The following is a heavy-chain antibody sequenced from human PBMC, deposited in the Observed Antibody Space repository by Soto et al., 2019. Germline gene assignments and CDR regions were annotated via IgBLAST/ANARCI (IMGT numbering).Heavy chain of an antibody. V-gene: IGHV4-4*07. CDR2: IYTSGST. CDR3: ARDTYYYDSSGYYYYYYGMDV. Sequence: QVQLQESGPGLVKPSETLSLTCTVSGGSISSYYCSWIRQPAGKGLEWIGRIYTSGSTNYNPSLKSRVTMSVDTSKNQFSLKLSSVTAADTAVYYCARDTYYYDSSGYYYYYYGMDVWGQGTTVTVSS. D-gene: IGHD3-22*01. CDR1: GGSISSYY. J-gene: IGHJ6*02.